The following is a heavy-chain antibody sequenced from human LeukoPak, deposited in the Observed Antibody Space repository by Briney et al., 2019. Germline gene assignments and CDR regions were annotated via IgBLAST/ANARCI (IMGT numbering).Heavy chain of an antibody. V-gene: IGHV3-9*03. CDR2: ISYNGGTI. CDR3: AKDGCSGGSCYGRSAFDI. CDR1: GFTLNDYA. D-gene: IGHD2-15*01. Sequence: GRSLRLSCAVSGFTLNDYAMHWVRQAPGKGLEWVSGISYNGGTIGFADSVKGRFTISRDNAKNSLYLQMNSLRAEDMALYYCAKDGCSGGSCYGRSAFDIWGQETMVTVSS. J-gene: IGHJ3*02.